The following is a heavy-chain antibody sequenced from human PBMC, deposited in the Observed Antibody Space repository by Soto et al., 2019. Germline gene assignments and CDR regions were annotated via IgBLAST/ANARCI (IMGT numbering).Heavy chain of an antibody. CDR1: GFTVRSTY. D-gene: IGHD5-18*01. V-gene: IGHV3-53*01. Sequence: EVQLVESGGGLIQPGGSLRLSCAASGFTVRSTYMSWVRQAPGKGLEWVSVTYSGGSTYYADSVKGRFTISRDNSKNTLYLQMNSLRAGDTAVYYCARSGYSYGPFDYWGQGTLVTVSS. CDR2: TYSGGST. CDR3: ARSGYSYGPFDY. J-gene: IGHJ4*02.